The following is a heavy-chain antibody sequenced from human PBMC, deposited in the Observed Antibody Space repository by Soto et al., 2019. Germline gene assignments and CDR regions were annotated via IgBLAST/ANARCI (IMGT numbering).Heavy chain of an antibody. Sequence: QVQLVESGGGVVQPGRSLRLSCAASGFTFSSYAMHWVRRAPGKGLEWMAVMSYDGSNKYYADSVKGRFTISRDNSKNTLYLEMNSLSPEATALYSCARDGGAYWGPGTLVIVSS. CDR1: GFTFSSYA. D-gene: IGHD3-16*01. V-gene: IGHV3-30-3*01. J-gene: IGHJ4*02. CDR2: MSYDGSNK. CDR3: ARDGGAY.